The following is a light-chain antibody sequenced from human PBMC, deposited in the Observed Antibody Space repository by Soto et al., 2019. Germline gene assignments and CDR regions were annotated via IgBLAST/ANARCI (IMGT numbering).Light chain of an antibody. CDR3: QQSYNSPQT. V-gene: IGKV1-39*01. CDR1: QSISSY. Sequence: DIQMTQSPSSLSASVGDRVTITCRASQSISSYLNWYQQKPGKAPKLLIYAASSLQSGVPSRFSGSGSGTEFTLTINSLQPEDFATYSCQQSYNSPQTFGQGTKVDIK. CDR2: AAS. J-gene: IGKJ1*01.